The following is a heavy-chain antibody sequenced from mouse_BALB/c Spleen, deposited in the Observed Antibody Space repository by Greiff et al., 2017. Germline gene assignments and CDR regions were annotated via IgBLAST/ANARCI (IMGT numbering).Heavy chain of an antibody. J-gene: IGHJ4*01. CDR3: TRERDGSSYRYAMDY. CDR1: GYSFTSYW. Sequence: VQLQQSGTVLARPGASVKMSCKASGYSFTSYWMHWVKQRPGQGLEWIGAIYPGNSDTSYNQKFKGKAKLTAVTSASTAYMELSSLTNEDSAVYYCTRERDGSSYRYAMDYWGQGTSVTGSS. CDR2: IYPGNSDT. V-gene: IGHV1-5*01. D-gene: IGHD1-1*01.